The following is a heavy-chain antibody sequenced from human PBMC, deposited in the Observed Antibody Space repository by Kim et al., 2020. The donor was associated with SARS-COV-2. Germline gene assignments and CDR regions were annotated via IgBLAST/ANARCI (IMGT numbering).Heavy chain of an antibody. J-gene: IGHJ4*02. CDR2: ISWNSGSI. CDR3: AKGPGSSWYKTMDGLFDY. V-gene: IGHV3-9*01. Sequence: GGSLRLSCAASGFTFDDYAMHWVRQAPGKGLEWVSGISWNSGSIGYADSVKGRFTISRDNAKNSLYLQMNSLRAEDTALYYCAKGPGSSWYKTMDGLFDYWGQGTLVTVSS. CDR1: GFTFDDYA. D-gene: IGHD6-13*01.